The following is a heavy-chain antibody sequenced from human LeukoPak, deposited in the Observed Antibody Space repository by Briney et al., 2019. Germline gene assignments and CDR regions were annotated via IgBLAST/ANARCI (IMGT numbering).Heavy chain of an antibody. D-gene: IGHD5-24*01. V-gene: IGHV1-18*01. CDR2: ISVYNANI. CDR3: ARGDGDY. Sequence: ASVKVSCKASGGTFSSYAISWVRQAPGQGLEWMGWISVYNANINYAQKFQGRVTMTTDTSTSTAYMELRSLISDDTAVYYCARGDGDYWGQGTLVTVSS. J-gene: IGHJ4*02. CDR1: GGTFSSYA.